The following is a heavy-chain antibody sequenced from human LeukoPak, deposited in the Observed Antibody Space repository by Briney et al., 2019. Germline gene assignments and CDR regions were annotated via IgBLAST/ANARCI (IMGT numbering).Heavy chain of an antibody. CDR1: GFTFEDYD. Sequence: PGGSLRLSCAASGFTFEDYDMTWVRQAPGKGLEWVSGINWNGGSTGYADSVKGRFTISRDNSKNTLYLQMNSLRAEDTAVYYCTKGPDTSGYYSLDYWGQGALVTVSS. V-gene: IGHV3-20*04. J-gene: IGHJ4*02. D-gene: IGHD3-22*01. CDR3: TKGPDTSGYYSLDY. CDR2: INWNGGST.